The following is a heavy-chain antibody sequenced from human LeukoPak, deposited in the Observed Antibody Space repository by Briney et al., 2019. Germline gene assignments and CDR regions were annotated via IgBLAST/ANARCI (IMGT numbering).Heavy chain of an antibody. CDR3: AKASSGWYLYYFDY. CDR2: ISGSGGST. Sequence: PGGSLRLSCAASGFTFSSYAMSWVRQAPGKGLEWVSAISGSGGSTYYADSVKGRFTISRDNSKNTLYLQMNSLRAEDTVVYYCAKASSGWYLYYFDYWGQGTLVTVSS. CDR1: GFTFSSYA. D-gene: IGHD6-19*01. V-gene: IGHV3-23*01. J-gene: IGHJ4*02.